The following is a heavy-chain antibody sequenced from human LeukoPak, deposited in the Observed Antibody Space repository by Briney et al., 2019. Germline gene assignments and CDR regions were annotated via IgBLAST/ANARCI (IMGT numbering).Heavy chain of an antibody. CDR3: AQDHLGYFGSGSVVQF. CDR2: ISANGGKT. Sequence: GGSLRLSCAASGFTFRSYSMSWVRQAPGKGLEWVSTISANGGKTFYPDSVKGRFSISRDNSKNALYLQINTLRAEDTAVYYCAQDHLGYFGSGSVVQFWGQGTLVTVSS. J-gene: IGHJ4*02. D-gene: IGHD3-10*01. CDR1: GFTFRSYS. V-gene: IGHV3-23*01.